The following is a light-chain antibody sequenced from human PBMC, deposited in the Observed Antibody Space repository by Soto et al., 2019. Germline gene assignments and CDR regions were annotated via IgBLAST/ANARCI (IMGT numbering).Light chain of an antibody. Sequence: QVTISPSVLSASVKDGVSMSCRASQDIAHNLNWYQQKPGRAPKLLIFEKSTLLYGVPSRFSGSGSGTEFTLTISSLQPEDFATYFCQQYSSHPLPFGGGTKVDIK. CDR2: EKS. CDR3: QQYSSHPLP. V-gene: IGKV1-9*01. J-gene: IGKJ4*01. CDR1: QDIAHN.